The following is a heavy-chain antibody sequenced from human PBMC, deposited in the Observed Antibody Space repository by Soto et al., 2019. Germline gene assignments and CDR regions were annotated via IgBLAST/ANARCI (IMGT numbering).Heavy chain of an antibody. CDR1: GGSINNNY. CDR3: ARGGDNSPWYYSL. CDR2: IFSNGRT. V-gene: IGHV4-59*01. D-gene: IGHD3-10*01. Sequence: QVQLHESGPGLVKPSETLSLTCTVSGGSINNNYWSWIRQPPGRGLEWIGYIFSNGRTNYNPSLETRVAISVDTSKNQLSLKLRSVTAADTAVYYCARGGDNSPWYYSLWGQGTLVAVSS. J-gene: IGHJ4*02.